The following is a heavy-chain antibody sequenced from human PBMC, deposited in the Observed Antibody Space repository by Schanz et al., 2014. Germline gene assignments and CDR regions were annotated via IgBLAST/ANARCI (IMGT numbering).Heavy chain of an antibody. J-gene: IGHJ6*02. CDR2: ISWNSGSI. V-gene: IGHV3-9*01. Sequence: DVQLVESGGGLAQPGGSLRLSCVASGFMFTKYAMNWVRQAPGKGLEWVSGISWNSGSIGYADSVKGRFTISRDDAKNSLYLQMNSLRAEDTALYYCAKDRQNRVNRVGYYYGMDVWGQGTTVTVSS. CDR1: GFMFTKYA. D-gene: IGHD3-16*01. CDR3: AKDRQNRVNRVGYYYGMDV.